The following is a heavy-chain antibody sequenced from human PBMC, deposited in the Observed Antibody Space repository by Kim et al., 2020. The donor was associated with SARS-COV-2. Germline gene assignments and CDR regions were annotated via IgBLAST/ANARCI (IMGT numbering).Heavy chain of an antibody. Sequence: GGSLRLSCAASGFTFSSYGMHWVRQAPGKGLEWVAVISYDGSNKYYADSVKGRFTISRDNSKNTLYLQMNSLRAEDTAVYYCAKDRDYGDYGFDYWGQGT. CDR3: AKDRDYGDYGFDY. V-gene: IGHV3-30*18. CDR1: GFTFSSYG. D-gene: IGHD4-17*01. J-gene: IGHJ4*02. CDR2: ISYDGSNK.